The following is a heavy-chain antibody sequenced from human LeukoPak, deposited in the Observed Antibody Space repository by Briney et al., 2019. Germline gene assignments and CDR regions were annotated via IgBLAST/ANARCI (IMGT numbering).Heavy chain of an antibody. J-gene: IGHJ4*02. CDR2: IIPIFGTA. Sequence: SVKVSCKASGGTFSSYAISWVRPAPGQGLEWMGGIIPIFGTANYAQKFQGRVTITADESTSTAYMELSSLRSEDTAVYYCARGRYGDYVWVYWGQGTLVTVSS. D-gene: IGHD4-17*01. CDR1: GGTFSSYA. V-gene: IGHV1-69*13. CDR3: ARGRYGDYVWVY.